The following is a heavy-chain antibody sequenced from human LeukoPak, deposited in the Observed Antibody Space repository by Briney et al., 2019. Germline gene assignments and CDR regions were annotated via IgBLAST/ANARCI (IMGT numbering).Heavy chain of an antibody. D-gene: IGHD4-23*01. Sequence: SETLSLSCTVSGGSISSSSYYWGWIRQPPGKGLEWIASIYYSGSTYYNSSLKGRVTISVDTSKNQFSLKLTTVTAADTAVYYCATVADYGGNSKYFDYWGQGTLVTVSS. CDR2: IYYSGST. CDR1: GGSISSSSYY. CDR3: ATVADYGGNSKYFDY. J-gene: IGHJ4*02. V-gene: IGHV4-39*01.